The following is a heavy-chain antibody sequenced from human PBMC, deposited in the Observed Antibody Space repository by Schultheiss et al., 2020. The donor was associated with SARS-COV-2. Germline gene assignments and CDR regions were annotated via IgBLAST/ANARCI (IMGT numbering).Heavy chain of an antibody. Sequence: GGSLRLSCAASGFTFSSYAMHWVRQAPGKGLEWVAVISYDGSNKYYADSVKGRFTISRDNSKNTLYLQMNSLRAEDTAVYYCGRFTAPDYWGQGTLVTVSS. CDR1: GFTFSSYA. J-gene: IGHJ4*02. D-gene: IGHD3-16*01. CDR3: GRFTAPDY. CDR2: ISYDGSNK. V-gene: IGHV3-30-3*01.